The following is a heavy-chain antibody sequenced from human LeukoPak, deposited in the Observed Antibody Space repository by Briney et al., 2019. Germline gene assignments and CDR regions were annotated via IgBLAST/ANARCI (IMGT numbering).Heavy chain of an antibody. V-gene: IGHV3-15*01. Sequence: GGSLRLSCAASGFTFSNAWMSWVRQAPGKGLEWVGRIKSKTDGGTTDYAAPVKGRFTISRDDSKNTLYLQMNSLKTEDTAVYYCTTGWRGSGWYGFDYWGQGTLVTVSS. CDR1: GFTFSNAW. D-gene: IGHD6-19*01. J-gene: IGHJ4*02. CDR2: IKSKTDGGTT. CDR3: TTGWRGSGWYGFDY.